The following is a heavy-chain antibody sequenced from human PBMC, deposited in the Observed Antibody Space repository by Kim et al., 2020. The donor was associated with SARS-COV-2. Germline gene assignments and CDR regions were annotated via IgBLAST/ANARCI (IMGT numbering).Heavy chain of an antibody. J-gene: IGHJ4*02. D-gene: IGHD5-18*01. Sequence: GGSLRLSCAASGFTFSSYGMHWVRQAPGKGLEWVAVIWYDGSNKYYADSVKGRFTISRDNSKNTLYLQMNSLRAEDTAVYYCAKDWDSYGPTIFDYWGQGTLVTVSS. CDR2: IWYDGSNK. CDR1: GFTFSSYG. V-gene: IGHV3-33*06. CDR3: AKDWDSYGPTIFDY.